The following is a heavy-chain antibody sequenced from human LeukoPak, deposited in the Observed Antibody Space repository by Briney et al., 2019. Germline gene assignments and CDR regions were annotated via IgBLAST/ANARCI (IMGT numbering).Heavy chain of an antibody. CDR2: IYSGGST. J-gene: IGHJ4*02. D-gene: IGHD6-13*01. CDR1: GFTVSSNY. V-gene: IGHV3-53*01. CDR3: ARGMIAAAGIFDY. Sequence: GGSLRLSCAASGFTVSSNYMSWVRQAPGKGLEWVSVIYSGGSTYYADSVKGRFTISRDNSKNTLYLQMNSLRAEDTAVYYCARGMIAAAGIFDYWGQGTLVTVFS.